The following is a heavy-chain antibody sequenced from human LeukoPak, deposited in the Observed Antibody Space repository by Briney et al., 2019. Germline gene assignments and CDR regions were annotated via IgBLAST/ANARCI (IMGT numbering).Heavy chain of an antibody. J-gene: IGHJ4*02. CDR2: ISSSSSYI. Sequence: PGGSLRLSCAAPGFTFSSYSMNWVRQAPGKGLEWVSSISSSSSYIYYADSVKGRFTISRDNAKNSLYLQMNSLRAEDTAVYYCARDRGGYSGSYNFMDYWGQGTLVTVSS. D-gene: IGHD1-26*01. CDR3: ARDRGGYSGSYNFMDY. V-gene: IGHV3-21*01. CDR1: GFTFSSYS.